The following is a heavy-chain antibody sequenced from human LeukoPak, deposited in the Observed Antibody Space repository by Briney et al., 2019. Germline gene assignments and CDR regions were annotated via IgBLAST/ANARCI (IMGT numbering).Heavy chain of an antibody. CDR2: VFNNGGT. D-gene: IGHD5-12*01. V-gene: IGHV4-59*01. Sequence: SETLSLTCSVSGGSIGSYHWNWIRQPPGKGLEWIGIVFNNGGTKHNPSLKSRVAISVDTSKNQFALKLSSVTAADTAVYYCVASYGGYVLDYWGQGALVIVSP. CDR1: GGSIGSYH. J-gene: IGHJ4*02. CDR3: VASYGGYVLDY.